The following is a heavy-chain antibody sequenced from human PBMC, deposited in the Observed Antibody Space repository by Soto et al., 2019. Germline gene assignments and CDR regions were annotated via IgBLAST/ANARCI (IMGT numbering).Heavy chain of an antibody. V-gene: IGHV1-69*11. D-gene: IGHD3-3*02. CDR3: ARDKDRQQLGGNYYYGIDV. CDR2: IIPILPTP. CDR1: GGTFGNSA. J-gene: IGHJ6*02. Sequence: QVQLVQSGAEVKKPGSLVTVSCKASGGTFGNSAISWVRQAPGQGLEWMGGIIPILPTPDYAQKFQGRVTITAEESTTTAYMELTSLRSEDTAVYYCARDKDRQQLGGNYYYGIDVWGQGTTVTVSS.